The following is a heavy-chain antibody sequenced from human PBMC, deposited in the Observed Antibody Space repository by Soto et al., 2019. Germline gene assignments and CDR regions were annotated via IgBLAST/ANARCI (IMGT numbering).Heavy chain of an antibody. CDR2: IYFTGST. CDR3: ARGREYYDSSGYHYYFDY. V-gene: IGHV4-59*01. J-gene: IGHJ4*02. CDR1: GGSISSYY. Sequence: PSETLCLTCTVSGGSISSYYWSWIRQPPGKGLEWIGYIYFTGSTNYNPSLKSRVTISVDTSKIQFSLKLSSVTAADTAVYYCARGREYYDSSGYHYYFDYWGQGTLVTVSS. D-gene: IGHD3-22*01.